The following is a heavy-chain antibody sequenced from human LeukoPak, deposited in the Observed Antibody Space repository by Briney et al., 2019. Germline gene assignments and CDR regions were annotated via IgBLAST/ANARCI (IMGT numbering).Heavy chain of an antibody. J-gene: IGHJ4*02. CDR2: INPNSGGT. V-gene: IGHV1-2*04. CDR3: ARGPHLNNRLSDY. Sequence: VASVKVSYKASGYTFTGYYMHWVRQAPGQGLEWMGWINPNSGGTNYAQKFQGWVTMTRDTSISTAYMELSRLRSDDTAVYYCARGPHLNNRLSDYWGQGTLVTVSS. CDR1: GYTFTGYY. D-gene: IGHD1/OR15-1a*01.